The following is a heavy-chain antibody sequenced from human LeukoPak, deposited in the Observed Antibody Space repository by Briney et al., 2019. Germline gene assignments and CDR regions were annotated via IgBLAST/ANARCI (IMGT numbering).Heavy chain of an antibody. CDR2: MNPNSGNT. Sequence: ASVKVSCKASGYTFTSYDINWVRQATGQGLEWMGWMNPNSGNTGYAQKFQGRVTMTWNTSISTAYMELSSLRSEDTAVYYCARPKTGDRAFDIWGQGTMVTVSS. CDR1: GYTFTSYD. J-gene: IGHJ3*02. V-gene: IGHV1-8*01. CDR3: ARPKTGDRAFDI. D-gene: IGHD7-27*01.